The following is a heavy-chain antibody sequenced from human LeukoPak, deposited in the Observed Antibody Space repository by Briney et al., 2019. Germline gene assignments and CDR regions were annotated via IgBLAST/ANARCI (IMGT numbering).Heavy chain of an antibody. V-gene: IGHV1-8*01. D-gene: IGHD5-12*01. CDR2: MNPNSGNT. Sequence: ASVKVSCKASGYTFTSYDINWVRQATGQGLEWMGWMNPNSGNTGYAQKFQGRVTMTRNTSISTAYMELSSLRSEDTAVYYCARGLGLRLENWFDPWGQGTLVTVSS. CDR3: ARGLGLRLENWFDP. CDR1: GYTFTSYD. J-gene: IGHJ5*02.